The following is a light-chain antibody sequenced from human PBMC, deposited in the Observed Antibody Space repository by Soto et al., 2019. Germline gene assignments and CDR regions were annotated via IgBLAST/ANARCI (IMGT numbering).Light chain of an antibody. Sequence: DIQMTQSPSSLSASVGDRVTITCRASQDITNSLNWYQQRPGKAPKLMIYDASNLKSGVPSRFSGSGSGANFTFTISSLQPEDIATYHCQQYDYVPITLGQGTRLEIK. CDR2: DAS. CDR1: QDITNS. J-gene: IGKJ5*01. V-gene: IGKV1-33*01. CDR3: QQYDYVPIT.